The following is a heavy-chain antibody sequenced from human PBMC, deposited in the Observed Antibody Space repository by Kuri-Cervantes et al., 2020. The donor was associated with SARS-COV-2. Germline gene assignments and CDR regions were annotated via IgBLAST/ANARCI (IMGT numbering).Heavy chain of an antibody. D-gene: IGHD3-22*01. CDR1: GFTVSSNY. CDR2: IYSGGST. V-gene: IGHV3-53*05. J-gene: IGHJ3*02. CDR3: ARDGNYYDSSGPQDI. Sequence: GGSLRLSCAASGFTVSSNYMSWVRQAPGKGLEWVSVIYSGGSTYYADSVKGRFTISRDNSKNTLYLQMNSLRAEDTAVYYCARDGNYYDSSGPQDIWGQGTMVTVSS.